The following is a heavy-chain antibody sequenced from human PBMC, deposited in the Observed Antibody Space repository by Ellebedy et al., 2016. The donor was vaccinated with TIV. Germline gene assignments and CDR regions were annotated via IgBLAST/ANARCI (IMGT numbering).Heavy chain of an antibody. CDR2: INHNGNT. CDR3: ASHSSGLYFHH. J-gene: IGHJ1*01. CDR1: GGSFSNYY. D-gene: IGHD6-19*01. V-gene: IGHV4-34*01. Sequence: SETLSLTCAVYGGSFSNYYWSWVRQPPGKGLEWIGEINHNGNTNYNPSLKSRVTISVDTSKNQFSLKLSSVTAEDTAVYYCASHSSGLYFHHWGQGTLVTVSS.